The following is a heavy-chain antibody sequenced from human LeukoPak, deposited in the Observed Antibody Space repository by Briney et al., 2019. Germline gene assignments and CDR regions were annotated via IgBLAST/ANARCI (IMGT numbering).Heavy chain of an antibody. J-gene: IGHJ4*02. D-gene: IGHD6-19*01. CDR3: ATRVAVAGTSKYYFDY. CDR2: FDPEDGET. V-gene: IGHV1-24*01. Sequence: ASVKVSCKASGYTFTTYFIHWVRQAPGKGLEWMGGFDPEDGETIYAQKFQGRVTMTEDTSTDTAYMELSSLRSEDTAVYYCATRVAVAGTSKYYFDYWGQGTLVTVSS. CDR1: GYTFTTYF.